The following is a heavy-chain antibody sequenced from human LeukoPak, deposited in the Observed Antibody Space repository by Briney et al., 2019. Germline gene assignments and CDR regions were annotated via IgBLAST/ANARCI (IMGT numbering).Heavy chain of an antibody. CDR2: ISGSGGST. Sequence: GGSLRLSCAASGFTFSNYAIYWVRQAPGKGLEWVSGISGSGGSTYYADSVKGRFTISRDNFKNTLYLQMTSLRVEDTAVYYCAKVSSSLHIDYWGQGTLVTVSS. V-gene: IGHV3-23*01. CDR3: AKVSSSLHIDY. J-gene: IGHJ4*02. D-gene: IGHD6-13*01. CDR1: GFTFSNYA.